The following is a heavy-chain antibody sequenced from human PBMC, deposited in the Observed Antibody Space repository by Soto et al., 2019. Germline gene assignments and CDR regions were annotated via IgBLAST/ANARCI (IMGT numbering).Heavy chain of an antibody. CDR1: GFSFSSYD. CDR2: IWYDGSNK. Sequence: QVQLVESGGGVVQPGTSLRLSCAASGFSFSSYDIHWVRQAPGKGLEWVAVIWYDGSNKYYADSVKGRFIISRDISKNTLYLQMNSLRADDTAVYYCARWYSSSRDLGYWGQGTLVTVSS. V-gene: IGHV3-33*01. J-gene: IGHJ4*02. CDR3: ARWYSSSRDLGY. D-gene: IGHD6-13*01.